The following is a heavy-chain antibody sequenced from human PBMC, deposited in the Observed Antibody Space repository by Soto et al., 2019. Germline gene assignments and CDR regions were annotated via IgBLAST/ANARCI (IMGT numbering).Heavy chain of an antibody. Sequence: GGSLRLSCAASGFTFSIYGMHWVRHAPGKGLEWVAVISYDGSNKYYADSVKGRFTISRDNSKNTLYLQMNSLRAEDTAVYYCATTREGYDSSGYFFGAFDIWGQGTMVT. D-gene: IGHD3-22*01. CDR1: GFTFSIYG. J-gene: IGHJ3*02. V-gene: IGHV3-30*03. CDR3: ATTREGYDSSGYFFGAFDI. CDR2: ISYDGSNK.